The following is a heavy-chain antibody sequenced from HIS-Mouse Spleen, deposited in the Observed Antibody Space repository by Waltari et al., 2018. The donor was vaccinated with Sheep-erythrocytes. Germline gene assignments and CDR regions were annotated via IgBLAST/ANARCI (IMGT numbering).Heavy chain of an antibody. J-gene: IGHJ4*02. V-gene: IGHV4-34*01. D-gene: IGHD3-9*01. CDR1: GGSFSGYF. CDR3: ARGGRRTGFDY. Sequence: QVQLQQWGAGLLKPSETLSLTCAVYGGSFSGYFWSWIRQPPGKGLEWIGEINHSGSTNYNPSLKSRVTISVDTSKNQFSLKLSSVTAADTAVYYCARGGRRTGFDYWGQGTLVTVSS. CDR2: INHSGST.